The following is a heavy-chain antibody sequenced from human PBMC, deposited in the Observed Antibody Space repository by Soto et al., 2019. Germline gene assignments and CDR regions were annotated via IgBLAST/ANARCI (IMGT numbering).Heavy chain of an antibody. CDR2: IVVGSGNT. CDR3: AADRLGATTCYYCAMDV. J-gene: IGHJ6*02. V-gene: IGHV1-58*01. D-gene: IGHD1-26*01. CDR1: GFTFTSSA. Sequence: QMQLVQSGPEVKKPGTSVKVSCKASGFTFTSSAVQWVRQARGQRLEWIGWIVVGSGNTNYAQKFQERVTITRDMSTSTAYIELSSLRSEDTAVYYCAADRLGATTCYYCAMDVWGQGTTVTVSS.